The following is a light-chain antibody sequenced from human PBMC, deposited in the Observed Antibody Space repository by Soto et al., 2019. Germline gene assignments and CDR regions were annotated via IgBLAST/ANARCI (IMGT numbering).Light chain of an antibody. V-gene: IGKV1-9*01. CDR2: TAS. CDR1: QGISSY. Sequence: DIQLTQSPSFLSACEGDRVTITCRASQGISSYLAWYQQKPGKAPKLLIYTASILRSGAPSRFSGSGSETEFTLTISSLQPEDFATYYCQQLNTYPLTFGGGTKVEIK. J-gene: IGKJ4*01. CDR3: QQLNTYPLT.